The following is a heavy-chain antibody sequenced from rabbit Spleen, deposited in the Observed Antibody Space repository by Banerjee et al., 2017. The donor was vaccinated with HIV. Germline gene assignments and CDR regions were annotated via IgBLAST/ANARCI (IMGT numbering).Heavy chain of an antibody. D-gene: IGHD6-1*01. Sequence: QSLEESGGDLVKPGASLTLTCTASGFSFSSSYWICWVRQAPGKGLEWIGCIYTSTGSTYYASWVSGRFAISRSASLDTVDLSMTNLTAADTATYFCARAGYVDYGGGYARWYVLWGPGTLVTVS. CDR1: GFSFSSSYW. V-gene: IGHV1S43*01. CDR2: IYTSTGST. CDR3: ARAGYVDYGGGYARWYVL. J-gene: IGHJ4*01.